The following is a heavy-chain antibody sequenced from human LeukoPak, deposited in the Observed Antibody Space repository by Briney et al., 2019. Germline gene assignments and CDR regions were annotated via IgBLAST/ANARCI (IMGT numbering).Heavy chain of an antibody. Sequence: PGGSLRLSCAASGFTFSNYWMHWVRQAPGKGLEWVSCIKSDGSTTSYADSVKGRFTISRDNAKNTLYLQMNSLRGEDTAVYYCATVPGEWTTLDYWGQGSLVTVSA. V-gene: IGHV3-74*01. D-gene: IGHD2-21*01. CDR1: GFTFSNYW. CDR2: IKSDGSTT. J-gene: IGHJ4*02. CDR3: ATVPGEWTTLDY.